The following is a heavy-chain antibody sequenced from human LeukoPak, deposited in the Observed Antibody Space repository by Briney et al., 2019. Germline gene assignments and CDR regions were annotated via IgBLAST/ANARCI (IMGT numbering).Heavy chain of an antibody. J-gene: IGHJ4*02. D-gene: IGHD4-17*01. CDR3: ARDVSPTMTTRLFDY. V-gene: IGHV3-33*01. CDR2: IWFDERNK. CDR1: GFTFSTYG. Sequence: GGSLRLSCAASGFTFSTYGFHWVRQAPGKGLEWVAVIWFDERNKYYTDSAKGRFTISKDNSKNTLYLQMNSLRAEDTAMYYCARDVSPTMTTRLFDYWGQGTLVTVSS.